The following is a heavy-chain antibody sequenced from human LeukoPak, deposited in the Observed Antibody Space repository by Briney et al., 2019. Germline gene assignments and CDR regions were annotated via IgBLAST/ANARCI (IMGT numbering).Heavy chain of an antibody. J-gene: IGHJ6*04. CDR1: GFTFYSYE. D-gene: IGHD3-10*02. CDR3: AELGITRIGGV. V-gene: IGHV3-48*03. CDR2: ISSSDSTI. Sequence: GGPVTLLCAASGFTFYSYEMKWLRQAPGEAREGGSYISSSDSTIHYADSVKGLFTISRDHDKNSLYVHMNNLRGDDTAVYYCAELGITRIGGVWGKGTTVTISS.